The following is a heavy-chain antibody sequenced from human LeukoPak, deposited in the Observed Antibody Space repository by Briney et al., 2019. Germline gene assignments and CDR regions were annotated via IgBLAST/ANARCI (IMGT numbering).Heavy chain of an antibody. CDR3: TTLKLGTMVRGDRNWFDP. CDR1: GGSISSYY. CDR2: IYYSGST. Sequence: SETLSLTCTVSGGSISSYYWSWIRQPPGKGLEWTGYIYYSGSTNYNPSLKSRVTISVDTSKNQFSLKLSSVTAADTAVYYCTTLKLGTMVRGDRNWFDPWGQGTLVTVSS. J-gene: IGHJ5*02. V-gene: IGHV4-59*01. D-gene: IGHD3-10*01.